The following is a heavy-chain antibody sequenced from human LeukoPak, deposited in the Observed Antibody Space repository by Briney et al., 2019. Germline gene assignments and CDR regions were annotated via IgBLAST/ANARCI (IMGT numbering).Heavy chain of an antibody. V-gene: IGHV3-53*01. CDR3: ARVKTPGIASAPFDP. D-gene: IGHD6-13*01. CDR2: IYSDGST. Sequence: GGSLRLSCAASGFTVRSNYMNWVRQAPGKGLEGVSVIYSDGSTHYANSVKGRFTISRDNSKNTLYLQMNSLRAEDTAVYYCARVKTPGIASAPFDPWGQGTLVTVSS. CDR1: GFTVRSNY. J-gene: IGHJ5*02.